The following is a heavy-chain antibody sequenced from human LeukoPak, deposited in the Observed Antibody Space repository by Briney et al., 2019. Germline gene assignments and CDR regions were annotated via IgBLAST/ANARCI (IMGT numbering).Heavy chain of an antibody. CDR1: GFTFSSYE. D-gene: IGHD4-17*01. Sequence: GGSLRLSCVASGFTFSSYEMNWVRQAPGKGLEWLSYIGSSDSTTHYADSVKGRFTISRDNAKNSLYLQMNSLRAEDTAVYYCARDHDYGDYGDDYWGQGTLVTVSS. CDR3: ARDHDYGDYGDDY. V-gene: IGHV3-48*03. J-gene: IGHJ4*02. CDR2: IGSSDSTT.